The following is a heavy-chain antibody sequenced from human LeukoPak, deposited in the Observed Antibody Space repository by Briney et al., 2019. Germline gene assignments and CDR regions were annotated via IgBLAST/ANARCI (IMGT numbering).Heavy chain of an antibody. V-gene: IGHV3-23*01. CDR3: ARDTSGQTMATIRGFDY. Sequence: GGSLRLSCAASGFTFSSYAMSWVRQAPGKGLEWVSAISGSGGSTYYADSVKGRFTISRDNSKNTLYLQMSSLRAEDTAVYYCARDTSGQTMATIRGFDYWGQGTLVTVSS. J-gene: IGHJ4*02. D-gene: IGHD5-12*01. CDR2: ISGSGGST. CDR1: GFTFSSYA.